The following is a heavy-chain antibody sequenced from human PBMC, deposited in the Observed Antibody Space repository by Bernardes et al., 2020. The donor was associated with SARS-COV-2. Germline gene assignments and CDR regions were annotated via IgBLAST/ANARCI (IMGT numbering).Heavy chain of an antibody. Sequence: GGSLRLSCDASGFTFSSYGMHWVRQAPGKGLEWVAVIWFDGSNKYYADSVRGRFTISRDNSKNTLYLQMDSLRVEDTAVYYCAKVTEQRVVRLMDYWGQGTLVTVSS. CDR2: IWFDGSNK. V-gene: IGHV3-33*06. D-gene: IGHD6-13*01. CDR1: GFTFSSYG. CDR3: AKVTEQRVVRLMDY. J-gene: IGHJ4*02.